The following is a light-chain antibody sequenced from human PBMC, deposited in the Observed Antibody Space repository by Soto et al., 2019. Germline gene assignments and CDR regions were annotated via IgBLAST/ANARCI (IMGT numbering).Light chain of an antibody. J-gene: IGKJ5*01. V-gene: IGKV1-33*01. CDR1: QDISNY. CDR3: QQYDSLPLT. Sequence: DVQMTQTPGALSVSVGGRFTITCRASQDISNYLHWFQQKPGKAPQLLIFDVSNLQTGVPSRFSGGGSGTDFALTISSLEPEDIATYYCQQYDSLPLTFGQGTRLENK. CDR2: DVS.